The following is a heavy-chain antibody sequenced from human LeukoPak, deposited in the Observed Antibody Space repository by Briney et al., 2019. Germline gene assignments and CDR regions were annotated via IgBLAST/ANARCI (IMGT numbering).Heavy chain of an antibody. CDR2: VCYNGTT. D-gene: IGHD3-16*01. CDR3: ATSGGFNSPRHY. Sequence: SETLSLACSVSGDSISSYFWAWIRQPPGKGLEWIGYVCYNGTTNYNPSLRNRVAISIDTSKNQFSLKLNSATAADTAVYYCATSGGFNSPRHYWGQGTLVTVSS. V-gene: IGHV4-59*01. CDR1: GDSISSYF. J-gene: IGHJ4*02.